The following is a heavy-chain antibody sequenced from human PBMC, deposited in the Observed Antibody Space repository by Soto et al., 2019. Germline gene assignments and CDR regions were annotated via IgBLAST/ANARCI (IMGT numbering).Heavy chain of an antibody. CDR1: GFTFSSYA. CDR2: ISGSGGST. CDR3: AKGVVVVVAATYYYYYGMDV. D-gene: IGHD2-15*01. J-gene: IGHJ6*02. V-gene: IGHV3-23*01. Sequence: ELQLLESGGGLVQPGGSLRLSCAASGFTFSSYAMSWVRQAPGKGLEWVSAISGSGGSTYYADSVKGRFTISRDNSKNTLYLQMNSLRAEDTAVYYCAKGVVVVVAATYYYYYGMDVWGQGTTVTVSS.